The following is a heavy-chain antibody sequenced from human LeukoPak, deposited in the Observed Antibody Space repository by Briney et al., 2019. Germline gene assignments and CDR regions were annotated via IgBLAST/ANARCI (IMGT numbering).Heavy chain of an antibody. Sequence: GGSLRLSCAASGFTFSRHWMTWVRQAPGKGLEWVANIKQDGSEKYYVDSAKGRFTISRDNARNSLYARDEYLWSGYYPNQAFDYWGQGTLVTVSS. D-gene: IGHD3-3*01. J-gene: IGHJ4*02. CDR1: GFTFSRHW. CDR2: IKQDGSEK. CDR3: DY. V-gene: IGHV3-7*01.